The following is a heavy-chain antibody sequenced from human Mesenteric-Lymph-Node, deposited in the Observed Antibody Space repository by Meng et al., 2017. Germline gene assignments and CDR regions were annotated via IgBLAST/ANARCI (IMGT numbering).Heavy chain of an antibody. CDR1: GFSLGSFA. Sequence: GGSLRLSCAASGFSLGSFAMHWARQAPGKGLEWVAVVEYDGSGPDYADSVKGRFIISRDNARNTLYLQMTSLRVDDTAVYHCVNRAWLESWGQGNLVTVSS. CDR3: VNRAWLES. V-gene: IGHV3-30*03. J-gene: IGHJ5*01. CDR2: VEYDGSGP. D-gene: IGHD3-10*01.